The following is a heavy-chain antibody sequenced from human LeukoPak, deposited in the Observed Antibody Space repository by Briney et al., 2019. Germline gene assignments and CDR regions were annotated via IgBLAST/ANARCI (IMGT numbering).Heavy chain of an antibody. CDR3: ASSYSSGYYYLFYFDY. D-gene: IGHD3-22*01. CDR1: GGTFISYA. V-gene: IGHV1-69*10. CDR2: IIPILGIA. J-gene: IGHJ4*02. Sequence: SVKVSCKASGGTFISYAISWVRQAPGQGLEWMGRIIPILGIANYAQKFQGRVTITADKSTSTAYMELSSLRSEDTAVYYCASSYSSGYYYLFYFDYWGQGTLVTVSS.